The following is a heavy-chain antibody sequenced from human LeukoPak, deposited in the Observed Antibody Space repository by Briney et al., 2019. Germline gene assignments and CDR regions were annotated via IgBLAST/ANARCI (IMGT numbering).Heavy chain of an antibody. CDR2: INPSGGST. CDR1: GYTFTSYY. J-gene: IGHJ6*02. D-gene: IGHD4-17*01. CDR3: ARNGVRATVTTGYYYGMDV. V-gene: IGHV1-46*01. Sequence: ASVKVSCKASGYTFTSYYMHWVRQAPGQGLEWMAIINPSGGSTSYAQKFQGRVTMTRDTSTSTVYMELSSLRSEDTAVYYCARNGVRATVTTGYYYGMDVWGQGTTVTVSS.